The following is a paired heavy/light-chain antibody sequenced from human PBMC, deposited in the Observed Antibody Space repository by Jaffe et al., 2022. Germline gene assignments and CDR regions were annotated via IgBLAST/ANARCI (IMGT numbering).Heavy chain of an antibody. D-gene: IGHD3-22*01. CDR2: IYHSGST. V-gene: IGHV4-38-2*01. Sequence: QVQLQESGPGLVKPSETLSLTCAVSGYSISSGYYWGWIRQPPGKGLEWIGSIYHSGSTYYNPSLKSRVTISVDTSKNQFSLKLSSVTAADTAVYYCARGDLITMIVVVPPGFDIWGQGTMVTVSS. J-gene: IGHJ3*02. CDR3: ARGDLITMIVVVPPGFDI. CDR1: GYSISSGYY.
Light chain of an antibody. CDR1: ALPKQY. V-gene: IGLV3-25*03. J-gene: IGLJ2*01. CDR2: KDS. CDR3: QSADSSGTVV. Sequence: SYELTQPPSVSVSPGQTARITCSGDALPKQYAYWYQQKPGQAPVLVIYKDSERPSGIPERFSGSSSGTTVTLTISGVQAEDEADYYCQSADSSGTVVFGGGTKLTVL.